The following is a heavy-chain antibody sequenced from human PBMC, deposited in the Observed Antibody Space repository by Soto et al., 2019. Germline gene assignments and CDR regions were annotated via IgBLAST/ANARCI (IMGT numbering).Heavy chain of an antibody. Sequence: SETLSLTCTVSGDSISSGGYYWSWIRQHPGKGLEWIGYIYYSGSTDYKSSLKGRITISLDTSKNQFSLKLSSVTAADTAVYYCARASFIVVVTAIYNWFDPWGQGTLVTVSS. CDR3: ARASFIVVVTAIYNWFDP. J-gene: IGHJ5*02. CDR2: IYYSGST. D-gene: IGHD2-21*02. V-gene: IGHV4-31*03. CDR1: GDSISSGGYY.